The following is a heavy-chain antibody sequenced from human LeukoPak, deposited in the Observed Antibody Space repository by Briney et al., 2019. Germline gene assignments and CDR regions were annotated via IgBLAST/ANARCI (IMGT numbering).Heavy chain of an antibody. J-gene: IGHJ4*02. Sequence: GGSLRLSCAASGFTFSSYWMGWFRQAPGKGLEWVANIAKDGSGKNYVDSVKGRFTISRDNAKNSLYLQMNSLRAEDTAVYYCARDRDYYAIDYWGQGTLVTVSS. D-gene: IGHD3-22*01. CDR3: ARDRDYYAIDY. CDR1: GFTFSSYW. CDR2: IAKDGSGK. V-gene: IGHV3-7*01.